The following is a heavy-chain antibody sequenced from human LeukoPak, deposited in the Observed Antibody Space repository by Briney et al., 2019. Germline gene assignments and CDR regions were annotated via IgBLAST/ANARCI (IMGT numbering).Heavy chain of an antibody. Sequence: GGSLRLSCAASGFTFGAYTMNWVRQAPGKGLEWVSGLHADSGMIYYADSVKGRFTISRDNSKNTLYFQMNSLRAEDTAIYYCVKDFLHGPHIEPVGSVGPFDYWGQGTLVTVSS. J-gene: IGHJ4*02. CDR3: VKDFLHGPHIEPVGSVGPFDY. D-gene: IGHD2-2*01. CDR2: LHADSGMI. CDR1: GFTFGAYT. V-gene: IGHV3-23*01.